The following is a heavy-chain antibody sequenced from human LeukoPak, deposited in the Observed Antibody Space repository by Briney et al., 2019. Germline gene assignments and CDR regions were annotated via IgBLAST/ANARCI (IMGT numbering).Heavy chain of an antibody. CDR2: IYYSGST. V-gene: IGHV4-59*01. J-gene: IGHJ2*01. CDR3: ARGLDSGYDYWYFDL. Sequence: SETLSLTCTVSGGSISSYYWSWIRQPPGKGLEWIGYIYYSGSTNYNPSLKSRVTISVDTSKNQFSLKLSSVTAADTAVYYCARGLDSGYDYWYFDLWGRGTLVTVSS. CDR1: GGSISSYY. D-gene: IGHD5-12*01.